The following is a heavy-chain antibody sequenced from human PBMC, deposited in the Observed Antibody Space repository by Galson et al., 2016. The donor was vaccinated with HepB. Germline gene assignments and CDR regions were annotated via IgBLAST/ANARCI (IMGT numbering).Heavy chain of an antibody. Sequence: SVKVSCKASGYNLNSYGISWVRQAPGQGLEWMGWISTYNGNTNYVQKFQGRVTMTRETSTSTVHMELRLSSVTAADTAVYYCARPRLPHYYYGLDVWGQGTTVTVSS. CDR2: ISTYNGNT. V-gene: IGHV1-18*04. CDR3: ARPRLPHYYYGLDV. J-gene: IGHJ6*02. CDR1: GYNLNSYG. D-gene: IGHD2-15*01.